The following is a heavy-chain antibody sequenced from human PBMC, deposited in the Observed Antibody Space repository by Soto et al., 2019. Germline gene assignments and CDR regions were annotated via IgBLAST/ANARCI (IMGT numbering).Heavy chain of an antibody. J-gene: IGHJ4*02. D-gene: IGHD3-10*01. CDR2: INQDGSEK. Sequence: EVHLVESGGGLVQPGGTLRLCCATSGFTFSDYWMTWVRKAPGEGLEWVANINQDGSEKYYVDSVKGRFTISRDNAKNSRYLQMNSLRAEDTAVYYCARADKRWFGESLQDYWGQGILVTVSS. CDR1: GFTFSDYW. CDR3: ARADKRWFGESLQDY. V-gene: IGHV3-7*04.